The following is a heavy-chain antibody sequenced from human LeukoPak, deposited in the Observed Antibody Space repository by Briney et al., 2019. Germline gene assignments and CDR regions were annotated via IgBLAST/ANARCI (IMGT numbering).Heavy chain of an antibody. D-gene: IGHD5-18*01. V-gene: IGHV4-4*07. CDR1: GGSISSYY. CDR2: IYTSGST. J-gene: IGHJ2*01. CDR3: ARQLRGYTSVGYFDL. Sequence: SETLSLTCTVSGGSISSYYWSWIRQPAGKGLQWIGRIYTSGSTNYNPSLKSRVALSVDTAENQFSLKLSSVTAADTAVYYCARQLRGYTSVGYFDLWGRGTLVTVSS.